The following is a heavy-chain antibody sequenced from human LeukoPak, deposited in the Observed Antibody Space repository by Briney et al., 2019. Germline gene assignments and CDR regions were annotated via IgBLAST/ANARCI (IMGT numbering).Heavy chain of an antibody. CDR2: MNPNSGNT. J-gene: IGHJ4*02. CDR3: ARGLWELPPLY. V-gene: IGHV1-8*01. D-gene: IGHD1-26*01. Sequence: ASVKVSCKASGYTFTSYDINWVRQATGQGLEWMGWMNPNSGNTGYAQKLQGRVTMTTDTSTSTAYVELRSLRSDDTAVYYCARGLWELPPLYWGQGTLVTVSS. CDR1: GYTFTSYD.